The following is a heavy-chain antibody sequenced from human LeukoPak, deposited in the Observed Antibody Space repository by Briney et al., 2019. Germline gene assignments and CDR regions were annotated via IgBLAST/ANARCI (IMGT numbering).Heavy chain of an antibody. CDR3: AKEYKFFSGYDY. V-gene: IGHV3-30*18. D-gene: IGHD5-12*01. Sequence: TGGSLRLSCAASGFSFSSLGMHWVRQAPGKGLERVAVISPDGTKKLYADSVTGRFTISRDSSKNTVSLQLNSLRAEDTAVYYCAKEYKFFSGYDYWGQGTLVTVSS. J-gene: IGHJ4*02. CDR2: ISPDGTKK. CDR1: GFSFSSLG.